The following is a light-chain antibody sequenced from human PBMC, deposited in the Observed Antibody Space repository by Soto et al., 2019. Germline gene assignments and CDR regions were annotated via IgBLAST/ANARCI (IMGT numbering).Light chain of an antibody. V-gene: IGKV3-11*01. CDR2: DAS. Sequence: EIVLKQSPATLSLSPGERATLSCRARQSVSSYLAWYQQKPGQAPRLLIYDASNRATGIPARFSGSGSGTGFTLAISSLEPEDFAAYYCQQRSNWPPWTFGQGTKVEIK. CDR1: QSVSSY. J-gene: IGKJ1*01. CDR3: QQRSNWPPWT.